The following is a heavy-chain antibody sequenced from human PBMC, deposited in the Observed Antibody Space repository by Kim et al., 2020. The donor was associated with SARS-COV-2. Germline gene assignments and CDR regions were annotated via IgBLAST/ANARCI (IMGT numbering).Heavy chain of an antibody. J-gene: IGHJ4*02. Sequence: SGRTHYNPSRTSRVTISVDTSKNQFSLKLSSVTAADTAVYYCARGPALNYWGQGTLVTVSS. V-gene: IGHV4-34*01. CDR3: ARGPALNY. D-gene: IGHD2-15*01. CDR2: SGRT.